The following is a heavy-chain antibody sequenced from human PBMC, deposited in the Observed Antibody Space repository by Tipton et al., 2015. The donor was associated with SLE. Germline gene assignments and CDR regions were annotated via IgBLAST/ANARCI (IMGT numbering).Heavy chain of an antibody. CDR3: AERYDTFEI. CDR1: GYTFTSYA. J-gene: IGHJ3*02. D-gene: IGHD1-1*01. Sequence: QVQLVQSGAEIKKPGASVKVSCKASGYTFTSYAISWVRQAPGQGLEWMGWINPYTGNTDYAQKVQGRVTMTTDTSRSTAYLDLRSLSPDDTAVYYCAERYDTFEIWGQGTMVSVSS. V-gene: IGHV1-18*01. CDR2: INPYTGNT.